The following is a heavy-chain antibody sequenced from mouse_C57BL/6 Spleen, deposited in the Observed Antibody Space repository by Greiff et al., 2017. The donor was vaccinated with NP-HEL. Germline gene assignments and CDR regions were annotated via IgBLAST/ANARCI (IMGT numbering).Heavy chain of an antibody. CDR2: INPNYGTT. Sequence: VQLQQSGPELVKPGASVKISCKASGYSFTDYYMNWVKQSNGKSLEWIGVINPNYGTTSYNQKFKGKAILTVDQASSTAYMQLNSLTSEDSAVYSCAADSEYGGDFDYWGQGTTLTVSS. CDR1: GYSFTDYY. V-gene: IGHV1-39*01. CDR3: AADSEYGGDFDY. D-gene: IGHD5-2*01. J-gene: IGHJ2*01.